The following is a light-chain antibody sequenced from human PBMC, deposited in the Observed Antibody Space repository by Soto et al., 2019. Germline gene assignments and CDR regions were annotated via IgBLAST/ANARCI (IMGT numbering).Light chain of an antibody. V-gene: IGKV3-20*01. Sequence: EFVLTQSPGTLSLSPGERATLSCRATQSVSSSYLAWYQQKPGQAPRILIYGASTRATGIPDRFSGSGFETDFTLTISRLEPEDFAVYYCQQYGSSPPLTFGGGTKVEIK. CDR3: QQYGSSPPLT. CDR2: GAS. CDR1: QSVSSSY. J-gene: IGKJ4*01.